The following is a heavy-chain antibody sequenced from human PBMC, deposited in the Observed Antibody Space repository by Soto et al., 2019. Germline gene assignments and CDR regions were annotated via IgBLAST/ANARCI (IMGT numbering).Heavy chain of an antibody. V-gene: IGHV4-59*01. D-gene: IGHD3-22*01. CDR1: GGSISSYY. CDR3: ARVTYYYDSSGYYGYYFDY. J-gene: IGHJ4*02. Sequence: PETLSLTCTVSGGSISSYYRSWIRQPPVQVLEWIGYIYYSGSTNYNPSLKRRVTISVDTSKNQFSLKLSSVTAADTAVYYCARVTYYYDSSGYYGYYFDYWGQGTLVTVSS. CDR2: IYYSGST.